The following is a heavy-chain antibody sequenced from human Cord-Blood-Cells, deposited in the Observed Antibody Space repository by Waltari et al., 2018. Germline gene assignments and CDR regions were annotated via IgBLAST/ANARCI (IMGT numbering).Heavy chain of an antibody. CDR2: IHHSGST. V-gene: IGHV4-34*01. D-gene: IGHD3-3*01. CDR1: GGSFSGYY. J-gene: IGHJ5*02. Sequence: QVQLQQWGAGLLKPSETLSLTCAAYGGSFSGYYWSWIRQPPGKGLEWIGEIHHSGSTNYNPSLKSRVTISVDTSKNQFSLKLSSVTAADTAVYYCARGPSGFWSGYYGSWWFDPWGQGTLVTVSS. CDR3: ARGPSGFWSGYYGSWWFDP.